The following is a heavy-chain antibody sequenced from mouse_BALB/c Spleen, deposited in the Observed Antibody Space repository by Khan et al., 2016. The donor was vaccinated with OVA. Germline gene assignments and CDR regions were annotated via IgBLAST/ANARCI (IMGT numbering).Heavy chain of an antibody. V-gene: IGHV1-4*01. CDR3: AREGADYRYDDWIAY. CDR2: INPSSGYT. Sequence: VQLVKSGAELARPWASVTMSCTASGYTFTSYTMHWVKQRPGQGLEWIGYINPSSGYTNYNQKFKDQTTFTADKSSSTSYMQLSSLTSEDSAVYYCAREGADYRYDDWIAYWGQGTLVTVSA. CDR1: GYTFTSYT. J-gene: IGHJ3*01. D-gene: IGHD2-14*01.